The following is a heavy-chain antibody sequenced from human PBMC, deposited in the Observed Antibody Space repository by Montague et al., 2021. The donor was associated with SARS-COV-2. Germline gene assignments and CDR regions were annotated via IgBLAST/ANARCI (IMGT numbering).Heavy chain of an antibody. CDR3: ARRGYTGSDYFDY. D-gene: IGHD5-12*01. CDR2: VYHSGYT. J-gene: IGHJ4*02. V-gene: IGHV4-38-2*01. CDR1: GFSISSGFY. Sequence: SETLSLTCSVSGFSISSGFYWAWIRQSPGKGPEWIGTVYHSGYTHYNPSLKGRVTESIDTSKNQFSLTVTSVTAADTAVYFCARRGYTGSDYFDYWGQGTLVTVSS.